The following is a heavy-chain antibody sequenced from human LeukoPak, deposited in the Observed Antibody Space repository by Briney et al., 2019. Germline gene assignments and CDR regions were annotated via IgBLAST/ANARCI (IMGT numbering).Heavy chain of an antibody. CDR2: ISSSGSTI. Sequence: PGGSLRLSCAASGFTFSDYYMSWIRQAPGKGLEWVSYISSSGSTIYYADSVKGRFTISRDNAKNSLYLQMNSLRAEDTAVYYCARDFIVQGSNYYYMDVWGKGTTVTVSS. CDR3: ARDFIVQGSNYYYMDV. CDR1: GFTFSDYY. V-gene: IGHV3-11*01. D-gene: IGHD1-26*01. J-gene: IGHJ6*03.